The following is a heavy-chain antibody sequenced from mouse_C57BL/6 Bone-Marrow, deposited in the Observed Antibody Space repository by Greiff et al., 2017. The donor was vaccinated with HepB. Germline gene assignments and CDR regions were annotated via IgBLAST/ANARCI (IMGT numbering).Heavy chain of an antibody. V-gene: IGHV1-81*01. Sequence: QVQLQQSGAELARPGASVKLSCKASGYTFTSYGISWVNQRTGQGLEWIGEIYPRSGNTYYNEKFKGKATLTADKSSSTAYMELRSLTSEDSAVYFCARCRSYGSSYGYYAMDYWGQGTSVTVSS. CDR1: GYTFTSYG. J-gene: IGHJ4*01. D-gene: IGHD1-1*01. CDR2: IYPRSGNT. CDR3: ARCRSYGSSYGYYAMDY.